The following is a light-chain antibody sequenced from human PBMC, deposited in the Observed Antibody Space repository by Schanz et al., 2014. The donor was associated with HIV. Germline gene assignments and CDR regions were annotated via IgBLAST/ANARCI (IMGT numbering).Light chain of an antibody. V-gene: IGKV3D-15*01. CDR3: QQYGVSPPWT. CDR1: QSISNN. J-gene: IGKJ1*01. CDR2: DAS. Sequence: EIVMTQSPATLYVSPGEGATLSCRASQSISNNLAWYQHKPGQAPRLLIYDASNRASGIPDRFSGSGSGTDFTLTISGLEPEDFAVYYCQQYGVSPPWTFGQGTKVEIK.